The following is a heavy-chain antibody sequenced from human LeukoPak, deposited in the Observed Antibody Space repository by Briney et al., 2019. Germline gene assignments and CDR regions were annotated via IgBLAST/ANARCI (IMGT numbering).Heavy chain of an antibody. D-gene: IGHD3-16*01. J-gene: IGHJ6*03. V-gene: IGHV1-46*01. CDR1: GNTFTMYN. CDR3: ARGHRGGLSTNVGGLFASYYTYYYMDV. CDR2: INPSDGAT. Sequence: GASVKVSCKAPGNTFTMYNIHWVRQAPGQGLEWMGLINPSDGATTYTQKFQGRVTMTRDMSTTTVYMDLRSLRSEDTAVYFCARGHRGGLSTNVGGLFASYYTYYYMDVWGRGTTVTVSS.